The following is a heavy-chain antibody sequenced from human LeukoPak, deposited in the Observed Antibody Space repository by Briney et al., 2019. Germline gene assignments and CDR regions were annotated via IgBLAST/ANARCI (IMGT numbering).Heavy chain of an antibody. J-gene: IGHJ3*02. CDR3: ARDYDNWNSSPEAFDI. CDR2: IYTSGST. CDR1: GGSISSYY. D-gene: IGHD1-1*01. Sequence: SETLSLTCTVSGGSISSYYWSWIRQPAGKGLEWIGRIYTSGSTNYNPSLKSRVTMSVDTSKNQFSLKLSSVTAADTAVYYCARDYDNWNSSPEAFDIWGQGTMVTVSS. V-gene: IGHV4-4*07.